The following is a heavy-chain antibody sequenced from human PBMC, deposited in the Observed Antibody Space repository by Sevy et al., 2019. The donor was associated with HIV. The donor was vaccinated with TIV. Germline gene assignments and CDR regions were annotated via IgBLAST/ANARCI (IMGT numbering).Heavy chain of an antibody. D-gene: IGHD3-10*01. CDR2: IYHSGTT. CDR3: ARDMVRGGDAFDI. V-gene: IGHV4-38-2*02. J-gene: IGHJ3*02. Sequence: SETLSLTCAVSGYSISSGYYWGWIRQPPGKGLEWIGSIYHSGTTYYNPSLKSRVTISVDTSKTQFSLKLSSVTAADTAVYYCARDMVRGGDAFDIWGQGTMVTVSS. CDR1: GYSISSGYY.